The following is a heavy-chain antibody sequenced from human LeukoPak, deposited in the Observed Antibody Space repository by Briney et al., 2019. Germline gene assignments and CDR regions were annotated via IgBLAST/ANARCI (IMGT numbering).Heavy chain of an antibody. V-gene: IGHV7-4-1*02. Sequence: ASVTVSCKASGYIFTSYVLHWVRQAPGQGLEWMGWINTNTGNPTYAQGFTGRFVFSLDTSVSTAYLQISSLKADDTAMYYCARGDYETHGYQTRWGQGTLVTVSS. CDR3: ARGDYETHGYQTR. J-gene: IGHJ4*02. CDR2: INTNTGNP. CDR1: GYIFTSYV. D-gene: IGHD3-22*01.